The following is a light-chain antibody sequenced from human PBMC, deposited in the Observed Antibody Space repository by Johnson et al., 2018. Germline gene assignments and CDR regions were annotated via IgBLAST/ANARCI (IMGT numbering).Light chain of an antibody. CDR3: GTWDSSLSAGNF. J-gene: IGLJ1*01. CDR1: SSNIGNNY. CDR2: ENN. Sequence: QSVLTQPPSVSAAPGQKVTISCSGSSSNIGNNYVSWYQQLPGTAPKLLIYENNKRPSGIPDRFSGSKSGTSATLGITGLQTGDEADDYCGTWDSSLSAGNFVGTWTKVTVL. V-gene: IGLV1-51*02.